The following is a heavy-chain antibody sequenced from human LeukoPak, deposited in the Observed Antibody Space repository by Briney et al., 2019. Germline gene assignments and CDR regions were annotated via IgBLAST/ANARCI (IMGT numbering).Heavy chain of an antibody. V-gene: IGHV4-59*01. D-gene: IGHD6-13*01. J-gene: IGHJ4*02. CDR3: ARVVASASDAFDY. Sequence: SETLSLTCTVSGGSISSYYWSWIRQPPGKGLEWIGYIYYSGSTNYNPSLKSRVTISVDTSKNQFSLKLSSVTAAATAVYYCARVVASASDAFDYWGQGTLVTVSS. CDR2: IYYSGST. CDR1: GGSISSYY.